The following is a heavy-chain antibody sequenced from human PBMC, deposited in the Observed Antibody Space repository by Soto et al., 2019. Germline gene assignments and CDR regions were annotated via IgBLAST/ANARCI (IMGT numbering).Heavy chain of an antibody. D-gene: IGHD3-10*01. CDR3: ARARDYGSGSYIGPYYYYGMDV. CDR2: IIPIFGTA. J-gene: IGHJ6*02. CDR1: GGTFSSYA. Sequence: QVQLVQSGAEVKKPGSSVKVSCKASGGTFSSYAISWVRQAPGQGLEWMGGIIPIFGTANYAQKFQGRVTMTADESTSTAYMELSSLRSEDTAVYYCARARDYGSGSYIGPYYYYGMDVWGQGTTVTVSS. V-gene: IGHV1-69*01.